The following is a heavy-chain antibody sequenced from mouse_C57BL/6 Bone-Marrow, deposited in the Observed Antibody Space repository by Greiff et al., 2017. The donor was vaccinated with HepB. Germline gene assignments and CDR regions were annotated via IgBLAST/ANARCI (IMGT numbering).Heavy chain of an antibody. V-gene: IGHV5-9-1*02. CDR3: TREGDYYGSSPPYYYAMDY. Sequence: EVKLQESGEGLVKPGGSLKLSCAASGFTFSSYAMSWVRQTPEKRLEWVAYISSGGDYIYYADTVKGRFTISRDNARNTLYLQMSSLKSEDTAMYYCTREGDYYGSSPPYYYAMDYWGQGTSVTVSS. CDR1: GFTFSSYA. CDR2: ISSGGDYI. J-gene: IGHJ4*01. D-gene: IGHD1-1*01.